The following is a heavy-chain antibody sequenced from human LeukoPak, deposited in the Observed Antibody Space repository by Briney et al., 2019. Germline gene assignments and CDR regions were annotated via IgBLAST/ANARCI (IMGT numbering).Heavy chain of an antibody. J-gene: IGHJ4*02. D-gene: IGHD2-21*02. CDR1: GYSISSGYY. Sequence: SETLSLTCTVSGYSISSGYYWSWIRQPPGKGLEWIGEINHSGSTNYNPSLKSRVTISVDTSKNQFSLKLSSATAADTAVYYCARSKGQAVTAIPFDYWGQGTLVTVSS. CDR3: ARSKGQAVTAIPFDY. V-gene: IGHV4-38-2*02. CDR2: INHSGST.